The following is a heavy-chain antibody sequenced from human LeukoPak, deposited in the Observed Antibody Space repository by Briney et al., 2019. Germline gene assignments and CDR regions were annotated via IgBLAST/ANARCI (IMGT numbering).Heavy chain of an antibody. CDR2: IRSSSSTI. V-gene: IGHV3-48*01. J-gene: IGHJ4*02. CDR1: GFAFSSYS. D-gene: IGHD5-18*01. Sequence: GSPRPPFSASGFAFSSYSMNWGRQAPGKGREWGSKIRSSSSTINYANSVKGRFTISRDNAKNSLYLQMNSLRAEDTAVYYCARDWSKDTAMGRDFDYWGQGNLVTVSS. CDR3: ARDWSKDTAMGRDFDY.